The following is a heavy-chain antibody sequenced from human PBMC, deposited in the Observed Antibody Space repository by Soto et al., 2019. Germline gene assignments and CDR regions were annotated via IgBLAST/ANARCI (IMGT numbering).Heavy chain of an antibody. CDR2: ISTSNGNT. V-gene: IGHV1-18*01. D-gene: IGHD3-10*01. CDR3: ARRNGRVFGGGYVDY. J-gene: IGHJ4*03. CDR1: GYPFRNYG. Sequence: VASVKVSCKTSGYPFRNYGITWVRQVPGQGLQWLGWISTSNGNTKYAENLQDRVTMTTDTSTTTAYMDLRSLTSDDTAVYYCARRNGRVFGGGYVDYWGLGTLVTVSS.